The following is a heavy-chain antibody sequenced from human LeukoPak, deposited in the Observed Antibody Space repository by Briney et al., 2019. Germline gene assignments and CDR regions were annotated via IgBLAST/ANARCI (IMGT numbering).Heavy chain of an antibody. CDR2: ISYSRST. CDR3: ARGPHAMGAVAFDI. V-gene: IGHV4-59*02. Sequence: SETLSLTCTVSGGSVNSYYWSWIRQPPGKGLEWIGYISYSRSTNYNPSLKSRVTISVDTSKNQFSLKLSSVTAADTAMYYCARGPHAMGAVAFDIWGQGTMVTVSS. D-gene: IGHD3-16*01. J-gene: IGHJ3*02. CDR1: GGSVNSYY.